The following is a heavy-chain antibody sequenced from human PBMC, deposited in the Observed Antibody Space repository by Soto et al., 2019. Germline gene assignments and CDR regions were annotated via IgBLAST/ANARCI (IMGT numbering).Heavy chain of an antibody. D-gene: IGHD2-15*01. V-gene: IGHV1-46*03. CDR2: INPSGGST. CDR1: GYTFTSYY. CDR3: ARVYCSGGSCYSIDY. Sequence: ASVKVSCKASGYTFTSYYMHWVRQAPGQGLEWMGIINPSGGSTSYAQKFQGRVTMTRDTSTSTVYMELSSLRSEDTAVYYCARVYCSGGSCYSIDYRGQGTLVTVSS. J-gene: IGHJ4*02.